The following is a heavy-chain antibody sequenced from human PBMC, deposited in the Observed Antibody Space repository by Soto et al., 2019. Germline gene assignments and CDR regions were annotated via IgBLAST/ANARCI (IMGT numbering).Heavy chain of an antibody. J-gene: IGHJ4*01. V-gene: IGHV4-59*02. Sequence: QVHLQESGPGLVKPSETLSLTCTISGGSVSSHNLNWIRQAPGKGLEWIAYISFSGSNIYNPPFKTRLTVSFDTSSSHLTLNLTSVTPAHTAVYYCATYYPSEYYFDHWGHGTLVTVSS. CDR2: ISFSGSN. CDR3: ATYYPSEYYFDH. CDR1: GGSVSSHN. D-gene: IGHD1-26*01.